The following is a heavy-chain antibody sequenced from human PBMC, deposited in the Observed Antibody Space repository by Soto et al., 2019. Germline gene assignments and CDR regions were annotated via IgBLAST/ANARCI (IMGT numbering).Heavy chain of an antibody. D-gene: IGHD2-2*01. V-gene: IGHV1-69*01. CDR3: AGGGIVVVPAAKPGYYYYGMDV. Sequence: QVQLVQSGAEVKKPGSSVKVSCKASGGTFSSYAISWVRQAPGQGLEWMGGIIPIFGTANYAQKFQGRVTITADESTRTAYMELSSLRSEDTAVYYCAGGGIVVVPAAKPGYYYYGMDVWGQGTTVTVSS. CDR1: GGTFSSYA. CDR2: IIPIFGTA. J-gene: IGHJ6*02.